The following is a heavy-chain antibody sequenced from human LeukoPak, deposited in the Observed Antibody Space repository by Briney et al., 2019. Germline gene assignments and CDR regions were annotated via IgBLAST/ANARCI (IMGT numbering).Heavy chain of an antibody. CDR1: GYTFTGYY. V-gene: IGHV1-2*02. CDR2: INPNSGVT. CDR3: ARGQQWLEAFDY. D-gene: IGHD6-19*01. Sequence: ASVKVSCKPSGYTFTGYYIHWVRQAPGQGLEWMGWINPNSGVTHYPQKFQGRVTMTRDTSIRTAYMEVSSLRSDDTAVYYCARGQQWLEAFDYWGLGTLVTVSS. J-gene: IGHJ4*02.